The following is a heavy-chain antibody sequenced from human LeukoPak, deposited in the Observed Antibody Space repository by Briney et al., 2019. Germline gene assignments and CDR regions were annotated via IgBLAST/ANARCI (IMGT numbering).Heavy chain of an antibody. Sequence: ASVKVSCKASGYTSTGYYMHWVRQAPGQGLEWMGRINPNSGGTNYAQKFQGRVTMTRDTSISTAYMELSRLRSDDTAVYYCAGIMAGYYYYYYGMDVWGQGTTVTVSS. CDR3: AGIMAGYYYYYYGMDV. D-gene: IGHD2-8*01. CDR1: GYTSTGYY. V-gene: IGHV1-2*06. J-gene: IGHJ6*02. CDR2: INPNSGGT.